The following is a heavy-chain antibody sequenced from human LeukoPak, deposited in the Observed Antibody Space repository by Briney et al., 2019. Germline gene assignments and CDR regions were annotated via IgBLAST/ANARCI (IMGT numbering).Heavy chain of an antibody. CDR3: AKDGSRIGY. CDR2: ISYDGSNK. V-gene: IGHV3-30*18. CDR1: GFTFSSYG. D-gene: IGHD1-26*01. J-gene: IGHJ4*02. Sequence: PGGSLRLSCAASGFTFSSYGMHWVRQAPGKGLEWVAVISYDGSNKYYADSVKGRFTISRDNSKNTLYLQMNSLRAEDTAVYYCAKDGSRIGYWGQGTLVTVSS.